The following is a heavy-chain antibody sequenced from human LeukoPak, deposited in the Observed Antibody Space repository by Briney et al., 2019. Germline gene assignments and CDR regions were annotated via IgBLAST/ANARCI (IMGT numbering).Heavy chain of an antibody. V-gene: IGHV3-33*08. CDR3: ASDGIAVDRGIGYFDY. J-gene: IGHJ4*02. CDR2: IWYDGSNK. CDR1: GFIFSSYE. Sequence: GGSLRLSCAASGFIFSSYEMNWVRQAPGKGLEWVAVIWYDGSNKYYADSVKGRFTISRDNSENTLYLQMNSLRAEDTALYYCASDGIAVDRGIGYFDYWGQGTLVTVSS. D-gene: IGHD6-13*01.